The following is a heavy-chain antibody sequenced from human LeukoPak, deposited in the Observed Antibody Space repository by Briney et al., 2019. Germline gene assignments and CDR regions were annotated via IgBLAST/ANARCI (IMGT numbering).Heavy chain of an antibody. D-gene: IGHD2-2*01. CDR1: GFTFSLYA. J-gene: IGHJ4*02. V-gene: IGHV3-48*04. CDR2: INDDSSDI. Sequence: HSGGSLRLSCAASGFTFSLYAMNWVRQAPGKGLEWISYINDDSSDIHYAGSVRGRFTISRDDAGKTLYLQLSSLRVEDTAVYYCARDTFQPGLIDSWGQGTLVTVSS. CDR3: ARDTFQPGLIDS.